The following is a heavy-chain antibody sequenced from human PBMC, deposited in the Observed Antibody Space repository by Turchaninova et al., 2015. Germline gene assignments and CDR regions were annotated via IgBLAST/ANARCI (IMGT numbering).Heavy chain of an antibody. CDR1: GFTFSNYW. V-gene: IGHV3-74*01. D-gene: IGHD3-9*01. CDR2: INRGGSSI. J-gene: IGHJ4*02. Sequence: EVQLVESGGGLVHPGGSLRLSCVASGFTFSNYWMHWVRQAPGKGLVGVSRINRGGSSISYADSVKGRFTISRDNAKNTLYLQMNNLRAEDTAVYYCARIPDWAAYFDYWGQGTLVSVSS. CDR3: ARIPDWAAYFDY.